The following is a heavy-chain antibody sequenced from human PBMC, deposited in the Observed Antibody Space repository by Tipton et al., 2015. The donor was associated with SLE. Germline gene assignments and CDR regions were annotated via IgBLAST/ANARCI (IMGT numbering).Heavy chain of an antibody. CDR1: GGSISSSSYY. D-gene: IGHD6-13*01. V-gene: IGHV4-39*07. CDR2: IYYTGNT. CDR3: ARGAAGYYYYMDV. Sequence: TLSLTCTVSGGSISSSSYYWGWIRQPPGKGLEWIGSIYYTGNTYYNPSLNSRVTISLDTSKNQFSLKLSSVTAADTAVYYCARGAAGYYYYMDVWGKGTTVTVSS. J-gene: IGHJ6*03.